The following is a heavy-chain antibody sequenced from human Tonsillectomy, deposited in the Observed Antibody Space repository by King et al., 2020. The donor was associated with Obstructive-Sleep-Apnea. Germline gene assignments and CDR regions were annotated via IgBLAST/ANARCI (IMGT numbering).Heavy chain of an antibody. V-gene: IGHV1-18*04. CDR2: ISAYTGNT. J-gene: IGHJ4*02. CDR1: GYTFSSYG. D-gene: IGHD3-22*01. Sequence: QLVESGAEVKKPGASVKVSCKTSGYTFSSYGISWVRQAPGQGLEWMGWISAYTGNTNYAQKLQGRVTMTTDTSTGTAHMELRSLRSDDTAVYYCARDSYYDSSGYYPDYWGQGTLVTVSS. CDR3: ARDSYYDSSGYYPDY.